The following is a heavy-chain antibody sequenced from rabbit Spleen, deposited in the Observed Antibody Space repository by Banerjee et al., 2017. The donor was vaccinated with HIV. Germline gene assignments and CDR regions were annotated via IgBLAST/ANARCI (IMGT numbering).Heavy chain of an antibody. J-gene: IGHJ6*01. CDR2: INIVTGKS. D-gene: IGHD1-1*01. V-gene: IGHV1S40*01. CDR3: ARGYGSSGADPDL. Sequence: QSLEESGGDLVKPGASLTLTCKASGVSLNDKDVMCWVRQAPGKGLEWIACINIVTGKSVYASWAKGRFIMSRTSSTTVTLQMTSLTAADTATYFCARGYGSSGADPDLWGPGTLVTVS. CDR1: GVSLNDKDV.